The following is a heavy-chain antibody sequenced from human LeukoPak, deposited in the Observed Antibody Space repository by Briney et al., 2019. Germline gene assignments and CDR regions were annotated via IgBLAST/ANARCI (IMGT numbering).Heavy chain of an antibody. V-gene: IGHV1-2*02. Sequence: ASVKVSCKASGYTFTGYYMHWVRQAPGQGLEWMGWINPNSGGTNYAQKFQGRVTMTRDTSISTAYMELSRLRSDDTAVYYCAREIYDSSGYYYSISRLFDYRGQGTLVTVSS. CDR2: INPNSGGT. J-gene: IGHJ4*02. CDR1: GYTFTGYY. D-gene: IGHD3-22*01. CDR3: AREIYDSSGYYYSISRLFDY.